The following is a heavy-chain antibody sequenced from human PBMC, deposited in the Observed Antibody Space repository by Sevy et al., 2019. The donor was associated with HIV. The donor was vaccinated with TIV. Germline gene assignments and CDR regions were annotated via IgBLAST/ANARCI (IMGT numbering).Heavy chain of an antibody. CDR1: GYTFAAYY. CDR2: IYPNGGDQ. D-gene: IGHD3-3*01. Sequence: ASVKVSCKTSGYTFAAYYIHWVRQAPGQGPEWLGWIYPNGGDQTFAQKFQGRVTVTMSTSINTVYMELNRLRSDDTAVYYCARGKREEWLLYLDNWGQGTLVTVSS. V-gene: IGHV1-2*02. CDR3: ARGKREEWLLYLDN. J-gene: IGHJ4*02.